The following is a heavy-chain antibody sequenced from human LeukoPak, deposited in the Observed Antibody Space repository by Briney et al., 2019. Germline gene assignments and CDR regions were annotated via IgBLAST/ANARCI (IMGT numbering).Heavy chain of an antibody. CDR3: ARDRGIVATMGFYYYYYMDV. J-gene: IGHJ6*03. Sequence: GASVKVSCKASGYTFTSYGISWVRQAPGQGLEWMGWISAYNGNTNYAQKLQGRVTMTTDTSTSTAYMELRSLRSDDTDVCYCARDRGIVATMGFYYYYYMDVWGKGTTVTVSS. D-gene: IGHD5-12*01. V-gene: IGHV1-18*01. CDR2: ISAYNGNT. CDR1: GYTFTSYG.